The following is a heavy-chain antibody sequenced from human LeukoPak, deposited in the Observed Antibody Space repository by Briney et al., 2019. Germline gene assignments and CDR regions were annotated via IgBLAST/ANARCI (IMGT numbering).Heavy chain of an antibody. Sequence: ASVKVSCEASGCTFTEYGISWLRQAPGQGLEWMGWISVYSGNTDYAQKLQGRLTMTIDTSTSTAYVELRSLRSDDTAVYYCTRGGIAMAGTCAFDIWGQGTMVTVSS. CDR1: GCTFTEYG. CDR2: ISVYSGNT. V-gene: IGHV1-18*01. D-gene: IGHD6-19*01. J-gene: IGHJ3*02. CDR3: TRGGIAMAGTCAFDI.